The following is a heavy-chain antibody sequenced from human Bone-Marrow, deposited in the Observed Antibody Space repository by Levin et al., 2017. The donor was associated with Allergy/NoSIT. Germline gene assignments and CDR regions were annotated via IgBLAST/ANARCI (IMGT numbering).Heavy chain of an antibody. CDR2: ISYDGSNR. V-gene: IGHV3-30*03. D-gene: IGHD2-2*01. CDR1: GFTFDDYG. Sequence: GESLKISCAASGFTFDDYGMHWVRQAPGKGLEWVAVISYDGSNRYYVDSVKCRFTISRDNSRTTLYLQMDRLSAEDTAVYYCARDIRPVPAATDYMDVWGKGTTVTVSS. CDR3: ARDIRPVPAATDYMDV. J-gene: IGHJ6*03.